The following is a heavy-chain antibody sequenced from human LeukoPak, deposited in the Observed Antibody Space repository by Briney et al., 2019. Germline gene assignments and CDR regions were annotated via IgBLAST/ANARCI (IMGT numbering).Heavy chain of an antibody. CDR2: IYSSGST. CDR3: ARLGAGADDSERSPYRWFDA. V-gene: IGHV4-4*09. CDR1: GGSISGFY. Sequence: SETLSLTCTVSGGSISGFYWGWIRQPPGKGLECIGYIYSSGSTNYNPSLKSRVTMSVDTSKNQFSLKLSSVTAADTAVYYCARLGAGADDSERSPYRWFDAWGQGTLVTVSS. J-gene: IGHJ5*02. D-gene: IGHD3-16*01.